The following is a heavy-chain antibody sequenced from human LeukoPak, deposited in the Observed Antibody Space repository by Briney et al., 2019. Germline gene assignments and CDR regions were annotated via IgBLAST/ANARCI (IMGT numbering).Heavy chain of an antibody. CDR1: GFTFSSYW. J-gene: IGHJ4*02. V-gene: IGHV3-7*01. Sequence: GGSLRLSCAASGFTFSSYWMSWVRQAPGKGLEWVANIKQDGSEKYYVDSVKGRFTISRDNAKNSLYLQMNSLRAKDTAVYYCARDTAVAVAGFDYWGQGTLVTVSS. CDR3: ARDTAVAVAGFDY. D-gene: IGHD6-19*01. CDR2: IKQDGSEK.